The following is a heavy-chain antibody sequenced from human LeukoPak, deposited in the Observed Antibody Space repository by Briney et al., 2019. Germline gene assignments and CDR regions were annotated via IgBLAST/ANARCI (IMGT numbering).Heavy chain of an antibody. V-gene: IGHV3-74*01. CDR1: GFTFGNSW. CDR2: INADGSTT. CDR3: ARAAPRVTFGGVIRL. D-gene: IGHD3-16*02. J-gene: IGHJ4*02. Sequence: PGGSLRLSCAASGFTFGNSWVHWVRQAPGKGLVWVSLINADGSTTTYADSVKGRFTISRDNARNTVSLQMNSLTIEDTAVYYCARAAPRVTFGGVIRLWGQGTLVTVSS.